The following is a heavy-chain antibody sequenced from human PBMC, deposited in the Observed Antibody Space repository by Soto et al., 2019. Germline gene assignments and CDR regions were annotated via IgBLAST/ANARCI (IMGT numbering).Heavy chain of an antibody. D-gene: IGHD2-15*01. CDR1: GGSFSGYY. CDR3: ARRVRCGFRRYGSGVSGMDV. V-gene: IGHV4-34*01. CDR2: INPSGST. J-gene: IGHJ6*04. Sequence: SETLSLTCAVYGGSFSGYYWSWIRQPPGKGLEWIGEINPSGSTNYNPSLKSRVTISVDTSKNQFSLKLSSVTAADTAVYYCARRVRCGFRRYGSGVSGMDVWGKGATVT.